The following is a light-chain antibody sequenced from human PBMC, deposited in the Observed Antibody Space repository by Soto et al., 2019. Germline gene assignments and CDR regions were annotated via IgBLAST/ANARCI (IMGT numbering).Light chain of an antibody. V-gene: IGKV3-20*01. CDR1: QSVNTK. CDR3: QQYGNSPQT. J-gene: IGKJ1*01. CDR2: GAS. Sequence: IVLTQSPGTLSLSPGDRVTLSCRASQSVNTKLAWYQQKPGQAPRLLIYGASSRATGIPNRFSGSGSGTDFTLTISRLEPEDFAVYYCQQYGNSPQTFGQGTKVDI.